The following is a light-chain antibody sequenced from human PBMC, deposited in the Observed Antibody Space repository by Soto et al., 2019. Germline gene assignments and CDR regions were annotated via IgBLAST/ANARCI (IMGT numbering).Light chain of an antibody. CDR2: DVS. Sequence: QSALTKPASVSGSPGQSITISCTGTSSDVGGYNYVSWYQQHPGKAPKLMIYDVSNRPSGVSNRFSGSKSGNTASLTISGLQAEDEADYYCSSYTSSRTLSVFGTGTKLTVL. CDR3: SSYTSSRTLSV. V-gene: IGLV2-14*01. J-gene: IGLJ1*01. CDR1: SSDVGGYNY.